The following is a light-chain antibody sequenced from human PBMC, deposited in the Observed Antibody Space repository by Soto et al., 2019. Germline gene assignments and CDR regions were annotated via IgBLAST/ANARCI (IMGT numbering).Light chain of an antibody. J-gene: IGKJ4*01. CDR1: QSVSSN. CDR2: GAS. Sequence: EIVMTQSPATLSVSPGEGATLSCRASQSVSSNLAWYQQKPGQAPRLLILGASTRATGIPARFSGSGSGTEFYLSISALQSEDFAIYYCQQYSNWPLTFGGGTKVGIK. V-gene: IGKV3-15*01. CDR3: QQYSNWPLT.